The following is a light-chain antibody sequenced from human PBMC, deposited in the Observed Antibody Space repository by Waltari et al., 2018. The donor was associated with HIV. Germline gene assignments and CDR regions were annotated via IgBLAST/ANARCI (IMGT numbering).Light chain of an antibody. CDR2: DVI. CDR1: NSDVGAYNY. J-gene: IGLJ2*01. CDR3: SSFTTISTVV. V-gene: IGLV2-14*03. Sequence: QSALTQPASVSGSPGQSITISCSGTNSDVGAYNYVSWYQQYPGKAPKAMIHDVIDRPSGVSGRFSGSKSGNTASLAISGLQAEDEADYYCSSFTTISTVVFGGGTKLTVL.